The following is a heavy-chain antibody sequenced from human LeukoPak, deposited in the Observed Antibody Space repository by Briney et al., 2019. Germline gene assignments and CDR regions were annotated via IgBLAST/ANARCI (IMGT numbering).Heavy chain of an antibody. D-gene: IGHD3-16*01. J-gene: IGHJ1*01. CDR3: ARHLHD. CDR1: GFTFSSYW. Sequence: PGGPLRLSCAASGFTFSSYWMHWVRQAPGKGLVWVSRISEDGSSPNYADSVKGRFTISRDNAKNTLYLQMNSLRAEDTAVYYCARHLHDWGQGTLVTVSS. V-gene: IGHV3-74*01. CDR2: ISEDGSSP.